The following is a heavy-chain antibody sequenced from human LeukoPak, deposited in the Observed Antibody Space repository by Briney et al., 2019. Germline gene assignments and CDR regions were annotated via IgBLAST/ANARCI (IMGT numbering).Heavy chain of an antibody. CDR2: IYYSGIT. J-gene: IGHJ5*02. Sequence: PSETLSLTCSVSGDSISSYYWSWVRQPPGKGVEWIGYIYYSGITNYNPSLKSPVTISVDTSKNQFSLKLSSVTAADTAVYYCARSDSLSNWFDPWGQGTLVTVSS. CDR3: ARSDSLSNWFDP. D-gene: IGHD3-22*01. V-gene: IGHV4-59*01. CDR1: GDSISSYY.